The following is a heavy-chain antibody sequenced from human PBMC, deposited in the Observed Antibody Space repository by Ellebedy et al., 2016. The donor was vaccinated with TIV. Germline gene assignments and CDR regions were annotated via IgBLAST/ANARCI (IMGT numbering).Heavy chain of an antibody. V-gene: IGHV4-61*01. Sequence: SETLSLTXTVSGGSISSSSYYWSWIRQPPGKGLEWIGYIYYSGSTNYNPSLKSRVTISVDTSKNQFSLKLSSVTAADTAVYYCARISLKFADAFDIWGQGTVVTVSS. CDR2: IYYSGST. J-gene: IGHJ3*02. CDR1: GGSISSSSYY. CDR3: ARISLKFADAFDI.